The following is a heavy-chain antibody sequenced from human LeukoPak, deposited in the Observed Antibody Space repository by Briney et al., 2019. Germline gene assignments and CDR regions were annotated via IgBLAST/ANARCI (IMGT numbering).Heavy chain of an antibody. J-gene: IGHJ4*02. Sequence: EASVNVSCKASGVTFSSYAISWVRQAPGQGLEWMGGIIPIFGTKNYAQKLQGRVTITADESTSAAYMELSSVRCEDTAVYYCALLATTFVTSFDYGGQGTLVTVSS. CDR1: GVTFSSYA. V-gene: IGHV1-69*13. CDR3: ALLATTFVTSFDY. D-gene: IGHD4-23*01. CDR2: IIPIFGTK.